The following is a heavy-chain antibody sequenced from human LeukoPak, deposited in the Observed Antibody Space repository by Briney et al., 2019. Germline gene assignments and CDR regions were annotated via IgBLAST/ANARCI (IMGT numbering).Heavy chain of an antibody. Sequence: PGGSLRLSCAASGFTFSSYGMHWVRQAPGKGLEWVAVISYDGSNKYYADSVKGRFTISRDNSKNTLYPQMNSLRAEDTAVYYCAKDRAAAGLKSYYFDYWGQGTLVTVSS. CDR3: AKDRAAAGLKSYYFDY. D-gene: IGHD6-13*01. CDR1: GFTFSSYG. J-gene: IGHJ4*02. V-gene: IGHV3-30*18. CDR2: ISYDGSNK.